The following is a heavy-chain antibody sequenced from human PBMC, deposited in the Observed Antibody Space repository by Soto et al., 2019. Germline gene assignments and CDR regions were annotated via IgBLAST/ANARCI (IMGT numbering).Heavy chain of an antibody. J-gene: IGHJ4*02. CDR3: APQGVGATGYLY. V-gene: IGHV3-48*01. Sequence: EVQLVESGGGLVQPGGSLRLSCVVSGFTLGGYSMNWVRQAPGKGLEWVSYISDSGSRMYYADSVKGRFTISRDSAKNSLYLQMNSLRAEDWAVYYCAPQGVGATGYLYWGQGALVTVSS. CDR1: GFTLGGYS. CDR2: ISDSGSRM. D-gene: IGHD1-26*01.